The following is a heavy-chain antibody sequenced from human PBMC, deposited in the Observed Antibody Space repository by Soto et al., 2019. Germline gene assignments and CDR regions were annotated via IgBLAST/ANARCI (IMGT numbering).Heavy chain of an antibody. J-gene: IGHJ6*04. Sequence: SVKVSCKASGGTFSSYAISLLRQAPGQGLEWMGGIIPIFGTANYAQKFQGRVTITADESTSTAYMELSSLRSEDTAVYYCASGLSIARLFAYSYYGMDVWGSGTTVTVCS. D-gene: IGHD3-3*01. V-gene: IGHV1-69*13. CDR1: GGTFSSYA. CDR3: ASGLSIARLFAYSYYGMDV. CDR2: IIPIFGTA.